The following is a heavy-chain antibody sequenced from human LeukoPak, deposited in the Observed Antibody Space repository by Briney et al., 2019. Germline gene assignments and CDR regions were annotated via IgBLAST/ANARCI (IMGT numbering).Heavy chain of an antibody. D-gene: IGHD4/OR15-4a*01. V-gene: IGHV3-53*01. CDR3: ARDLRVLKRSPLGYYFDY. J-gene: IGHJ4*02. CDR1: GFSVSSNY. CDR2: IYSGVST. Sequence: GGSLRLSCAASGFSVSSNYMNWVRQAPGKGLEWVSVIYSGVSTYYADSVKGRFTISRDNAKNSLYLQMNSLRAEDTAAYYCARDLRVLKRSPLGYYFDYWGQGTLVTVSS.